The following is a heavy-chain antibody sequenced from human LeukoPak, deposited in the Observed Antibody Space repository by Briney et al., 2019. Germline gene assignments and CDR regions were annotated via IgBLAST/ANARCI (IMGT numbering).Heavy chain of an antibody. D-gene: IGHD2-15*01. CDR2: INPNSGGT. J-gene: IGHJ6*03. CDR3: ARASRYCSGGSCYILYYMDV. CDR1: GYTFTDYY. V-gene: IGHV1-2*02. Sequence: EASVKVSCKASGYTFTDYYMHWVRQAPGQGLEWMGWINPNSGGTNYAQKFQGRVTMTRDTSISTAYMELSRLRSDDTAVYYCARASRYCSGGSCYILYYMDVWGKGTTVTISS.